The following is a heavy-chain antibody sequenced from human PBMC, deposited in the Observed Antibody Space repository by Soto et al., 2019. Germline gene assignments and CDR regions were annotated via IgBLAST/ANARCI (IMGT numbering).Heavy chain of an antibody. Sequence: DVPLLESGGGLAQPGGSLRLSCAASGFTFSSSAMSWVRQAPGKGLAWVSAISGSGASTFYADSVKGRFTISRDNSKNTLYLQMNSLRAEDTAVYYCAKGYGRFDYWGQGTLITVSS. CDR2: ISGSGAST. CDR3: AKGYGRFDY. D-gene: IGHD4-17*01. J-gene: IGHJ4*02. CDR1: GFTFSSSA. V-gene: IGHV3-23*01.